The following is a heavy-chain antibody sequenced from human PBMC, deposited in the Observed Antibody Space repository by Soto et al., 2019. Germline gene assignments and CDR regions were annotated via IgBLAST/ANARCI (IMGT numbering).Heavy chain of an antibody. V-gene: IGHV1-3*01. Sequence: ASVKVSCKASGYTFTSYAMHWVRQAPGQRLEWMGWINAGNGNTKYSQKFQGRVTITRDTSSSTAYMELSSLRSEDTAVYYCARVGAIAAAGIWGQGTLVTVSS. CDR2: INAGNGNT. J-gene: IGHJ4*02. CDR1: GYTFTSYA. D-gene: IGHD6-13*01. CDR3: ARVGAIAAAGI.